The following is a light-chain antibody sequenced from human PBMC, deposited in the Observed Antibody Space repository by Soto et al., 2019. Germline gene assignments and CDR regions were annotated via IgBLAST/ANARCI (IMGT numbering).Light chain of an antibody. J-gene: IGLJ1*01. CDR3: SSYTSRSTS. V-gene: IGLV2-14*01. CDR1: ASDVADYNY. Sequence: QSALTQPASVSGSPGQSITISCTGTASDVADYNYVSWYQEHPGKAPKLLIYVVSIRPSGVSNRFSGSKSGNTASLTISGLRAEDEADYCCSSYTSRSTSFGTGTKLTVL. CDR2: VVS.